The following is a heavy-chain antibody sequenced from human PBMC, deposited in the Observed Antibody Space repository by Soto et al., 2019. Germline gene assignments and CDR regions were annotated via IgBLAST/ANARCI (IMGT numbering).Heavy chain of an antibody. D-gene: IGHD3-3*01. CDR1: GGSISSGDNY. CDR3: ARVSNVVLRFSSRFDP. J-gene: IGHJ5*02. Sequence: LSLTCTVSGGSISSGDNYWSWIRQPPGKGLEWIGYIYYSGSTYYNPSLKSRVTISVDTSKNQFSLKLSSVTAADTAVYYCARVSNVVLRFSSRFDPWGQGTLVTVSS. CDR2: IYYSGST. V-gene: IGHV4-30-4*01.